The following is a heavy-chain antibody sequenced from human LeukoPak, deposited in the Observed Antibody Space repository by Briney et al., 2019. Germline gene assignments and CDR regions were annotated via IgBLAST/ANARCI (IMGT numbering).Heavy chain of an antibody. Sequence: PGGSLRLSCTASGFTFGDYAMSWFRQAPGKGLEWVASIGPTGSDRYHADSIKGRFTISRDNANNFLYLQMNSLRAEDTAVYYCATETNGRHYDYWGQGTLLTVSS. J-gene: IGHJ4*02. CDR3: ATETNGRHYDY. V-gene: IGHV3-21*06. CDR1: GFTFGDYA. CDR2: IGPTGSDR. D-gene: IGHD1-14*01.